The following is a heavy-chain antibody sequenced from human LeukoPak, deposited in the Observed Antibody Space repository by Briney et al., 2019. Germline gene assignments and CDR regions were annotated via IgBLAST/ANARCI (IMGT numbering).Heavy chain of an antibody. J-gene: IGHJ4*02. V-gene: IGHV4-59*01. CDR2: IYTRGNT. CDR1: GGSISSYY. CDR3: VRGRYYYDN. Sequence: PSETLSLTCTVSGGSISSYYWSWIRQPPGMGLEWIGCIYTRGNTNYNPSLQSRLAISADTSKNQFSLKLSSVTAADTAMYYCVRGRYYYDNWGQGTLVTVSS.